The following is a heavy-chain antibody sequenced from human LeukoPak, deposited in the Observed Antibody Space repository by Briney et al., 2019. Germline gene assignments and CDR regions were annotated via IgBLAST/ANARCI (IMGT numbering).Heavy chain of an antibody. V-gene: IGHV3-23*01. CDR2: ISGSGGST. D-gene: IGHD3-9*01. CDR3: ASLLRYFDWLLWGGSFDY. Sequence: GGSLRLSCAASGFTFSSYAMSWVRQAPGKGLEWVSAISGSGGSTYYADSVKGRFTISRDNSKNTLYLQMNSLRAEDTAVYYCASLLRYFDWLLWGGSFDYWGQGTLVTVSP. CDR1: GFTFSSYA. J-gene: IGHJ4*02.